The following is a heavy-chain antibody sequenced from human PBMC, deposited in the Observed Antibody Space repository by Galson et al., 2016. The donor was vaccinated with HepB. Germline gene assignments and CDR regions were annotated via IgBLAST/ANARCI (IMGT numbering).Heavy chain of an antibody. CDR2: ISGSYYT. Sequence: SLRLSCAASGFTFSTYWMSWVRQAPGKGLEWVSSISGSYYTNYADSVKGRFTISRDNAKNSVYLQINSLRAEDTAVYYCASDTLVVSRGVIFYMDVWGKGTTVTVAS. V-gene: IGHV3-21*01. CDR3: ASDTLVVSRGVIFYMDV. CDR1: GFTFSTYW. J-gene: IGHJ6*03. D-gene: IGHD3-10*01.